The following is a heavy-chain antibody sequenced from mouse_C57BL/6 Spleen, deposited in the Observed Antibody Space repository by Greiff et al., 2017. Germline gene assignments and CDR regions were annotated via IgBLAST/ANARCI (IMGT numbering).Heavy chain of an antibody. CDR3: ARGKAYYGSSYYAMDY. CDR1: GYTFTGYW. Sequence: VQLQESGAELMKPGASVKLSCKATGYTFTGYWIEWVKQRPGHGLEWIGEILPGSGSTNYNEKFKGKATFTADTSSNTAYMQLSSLTTEDSAIYYGARGKAYYGSSYYAMDYWGQGTSVTVSS. V-gene: IGHV1-9*01. J-gene: IGHJ4*01. CDR2: ILPGSGST. D-gene: IGHD1-1*01.